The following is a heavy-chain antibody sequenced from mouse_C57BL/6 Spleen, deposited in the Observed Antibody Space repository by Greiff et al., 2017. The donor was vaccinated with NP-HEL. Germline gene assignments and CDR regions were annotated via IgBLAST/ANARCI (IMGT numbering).Heavy chain of an antibody. V-gene: IGHV1-82*01. Sequence: VEPGASVKISCKASGYAFSSSWMNWVKQRPGKGLEWIGRIYPGDGDTNYNGKFKGKATLTADKSSSTAYMQLSSLTSEDSAVYFCARGGYSNYAPFDYWGQGTTLTVSS. D-gene: IGHD2-5*01. CDR2: IYPGDGDT. CDR1: GYAFSSSW. CDR3: ARGGYSNYAPFDY. J-gene: IGHJ2*01.